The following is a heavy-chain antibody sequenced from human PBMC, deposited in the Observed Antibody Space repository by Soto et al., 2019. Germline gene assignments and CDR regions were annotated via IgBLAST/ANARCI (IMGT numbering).Heavy chain of an antibody. V-gene: IGHV3-23*01. CDR2: ITTTGRNT. J-gene: IGHJ5*02. D-gene: IGHD6-13*01. CDR3: ARGAAAAGTVWFDA. CDR1: GFTFISYG. Sequence: EMQLLESGGGLVQPGGSLRLSCAASGFTFISYGMTWVRQAPGKGLEWVSGITTTGRNTYYAESVKGRFTISRDNSKNVVYLQMNSLRAEDTAVYYCARGAAAAGTVWFDAWGQGTLVIVSS.